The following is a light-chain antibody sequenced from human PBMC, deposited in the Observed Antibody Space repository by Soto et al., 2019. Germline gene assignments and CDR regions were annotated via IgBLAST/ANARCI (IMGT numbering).Light chain of an antibody. J-gene: IGKJ1*01. CDR1: QRVLYSSSNKNY. V-gene: IGKV4-1*01. CDR3: QQYCSSPWT. CDR2: WAS. Sequence: DIVMTQSPDSLAVSLGERATINCKSSQRVLYSSSNKNYLAWYQQKPGQPPKLLIYWASTRESGVPDRFSGSGSGTDFTLTISSLQAEDVAVYYCQQYCSSPWTFCHGTKVEIK.